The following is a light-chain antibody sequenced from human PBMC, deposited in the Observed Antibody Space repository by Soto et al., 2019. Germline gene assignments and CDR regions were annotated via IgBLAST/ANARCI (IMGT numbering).Light chain of an antibody. CDR2: GNS. Sequence: QSVLTQPPSVSGAPGHRVTISCTGSSSNIGAGYDVHWYQQLPGTAPKLLIYGNSNRPSGVPDRFSGSKSGTSASLAITELQSEDEAGYYCQSYDSSLSGYVFGTGTKVTVL. V-gene: IGLV1-40*01. CDR1: SSNIGAGYD. CDR3: QSYDSSLSGYV. J-gene: IGLJ1*01.